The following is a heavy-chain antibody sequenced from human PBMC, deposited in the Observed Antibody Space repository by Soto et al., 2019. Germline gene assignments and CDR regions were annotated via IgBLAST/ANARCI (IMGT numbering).Heavy chain of an antibody. Sequence: PGGSLRLSCAASGFTFSSYSMIWVRQAPGKGLEWVSHISSNSGTIYYADSVKRRFTISRDNAKNSLYLQMNSLRAEDTAVYYCARGYCSSTSCFHWGQGT. CDR1: GFTFSSYS. CDR3: ARGYCSSTSCFH. D-gene: IGHD2-2*01. CDR2: ISSNSGTI. V-gene: IGHV3-48*01. J-gene: IGHJ4*02.